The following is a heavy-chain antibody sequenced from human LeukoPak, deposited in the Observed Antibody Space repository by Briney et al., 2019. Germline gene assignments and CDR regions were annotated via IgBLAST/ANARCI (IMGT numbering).Heavy chain of an antibody. CDR1: GYSFTSYW. CDR2: IDPSDSYT. CDR3: ARVLVAATCWSDP. J-gene: IGHJ5*02. V-gene: IGHV5-10-1*01. Sequence: GESLKISCKGSGYSFTSYWISWVRQMPGKGLEWMGRIDPSDSYTNYSPSFQGHVTISADKSISTAYLRWSSLKASDTAMYYCARVLVAATCWSDPWGQGTLVTVSS. D-gene: IGHD2-15*01.